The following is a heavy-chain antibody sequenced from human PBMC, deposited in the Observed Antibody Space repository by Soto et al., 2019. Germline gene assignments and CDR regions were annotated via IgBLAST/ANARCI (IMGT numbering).Heavy chain of an antibody. V-gene: IGHV4-59*01. CDR2: IYYSGST. Sequence: SETLSLTCTVSGGSISSYYWSWIRQPPGKGLEWIGYIYYSGSTNYNPSLKSRVTISVDTSKNQFSLKLSSVTAADTAVYYCARGPRHDILTGYSYYFDYWGQGTLVTVPQ. D-gene: IGHD3-9*01. CDR3: ARGPRHDILTGYSYYFDY. CDR1: GGSISSYY. J-gene: IGHJ4*02.